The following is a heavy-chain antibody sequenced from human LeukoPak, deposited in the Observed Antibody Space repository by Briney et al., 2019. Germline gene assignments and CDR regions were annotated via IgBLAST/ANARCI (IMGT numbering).Heavy chain of an antibody. J-gene: IGHJ4*02. V-gene: IGHV3-23*01. Sequence: GGSLRLSCAASGFTFSTYAMSWVRQAPEKGLEWGSVISNSGGNTYYADSVKGRFTISRDNSKNTLYLQMNSLRAEDTAVYYCAKDRQLGYWGQGTLVTVSS. D-gene: IGHD6-13*01. CDR2: ISNSGGNT. CDR1: GFTFSTYA. CDR3: AKDRQLGY.